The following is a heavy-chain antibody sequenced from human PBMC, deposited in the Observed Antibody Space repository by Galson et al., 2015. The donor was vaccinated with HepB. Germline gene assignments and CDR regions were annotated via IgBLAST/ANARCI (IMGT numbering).Heavy chain of an antibody. Sequence: LTCTVSGGSISSGGNYWSWIRQHPGKGLEWIGYIYYTGSTYYSPSLESRASISLDTSKNLFSLKMNSVTATDTAVYYCAREVTWGSDYFGSGIYAYFDHWGQGILVTVSS. J-gene: IGHJ4*02. CDR3: AREVTWGSDYFGSGIYAYFDH. D-gene: IGHD3-10*01. V-gene: IGHV4-31*03. CDR1: GGSISSGGNY. CDR2: IYYTGST.